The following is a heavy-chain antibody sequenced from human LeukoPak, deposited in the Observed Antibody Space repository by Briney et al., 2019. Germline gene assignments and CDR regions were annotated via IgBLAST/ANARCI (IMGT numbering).Heavy chain of an antibody. CDR3: ARLKGPASGSYLNNWFDP. CDR1: GGSISSYY. D-gene: IGHD3-10*01. CDR2: IYTSGST. Sequence: KTSETLSLTCTVSGGSISSYYWSWIRQPAGKGLEWIGRIYTSGSTNYNPSLKSRVTMSVDTSKNQFSLKLSSVTAADTAVYYCARLKGPASGSYLNNWFDPWGQGALVTVSS. V-gene: IGHV4-4*07. J-gene: IGHJ5*02.